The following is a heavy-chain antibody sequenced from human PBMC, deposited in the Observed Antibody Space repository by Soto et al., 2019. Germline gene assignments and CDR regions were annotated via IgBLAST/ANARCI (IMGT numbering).Heavy chain of an antibody. CDR3: GMSTGYSGYDGLDF. CDR2: ISGSGDIT. D-gene: IGHD5-12*01. J-gene: IGHJ4*02. V-gene: IGHV3-23*01. CDR1: GVSFDNHS. Sequence: GTLSLTCAASGVSFDNHSLVWIRQPPGRGLEWVSSISGSGDITYDADSFKGRFINSRDKSKYTLYLEMNSLRVDDTAQYYCGMSTGYSGYDGLDFWGQGTVVTVSS.